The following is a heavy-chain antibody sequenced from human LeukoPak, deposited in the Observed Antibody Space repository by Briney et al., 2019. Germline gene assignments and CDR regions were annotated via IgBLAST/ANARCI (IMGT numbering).Heavy chain of an antibody. V-gene: IGHV3-30*18. J-gene: IGHJ4*02. CDR2: VSSSSGTTT. D-gene: IGHD6-13*01. CDR3: AKASFGSSWHRVPDH. Sequence: QAGGSLRLSCAASRFTFSNYGMHWVRQAPGKGLEWVAVVSSSSGTTTYYADSVKGRFTISRDNSKNTVYLQMNSLRPEDTAVYYWAKASFGSSWHRVPDHWGQGTLVTVSS. CDR1: RFTFSNYG.